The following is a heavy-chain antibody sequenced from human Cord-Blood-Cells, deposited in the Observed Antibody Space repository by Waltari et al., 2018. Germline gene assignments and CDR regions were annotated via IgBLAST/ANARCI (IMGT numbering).Heavy chain of an antibody. CDR3: ARHSREWLVLSYFDY. V-gene: IGHV4-39*01. D-gene: IGHD3-3*01. J-gene: IGHJ4*02. Sequence: QLQLQESGPGLVKPSETLSLTCTVSGGSISSSSYYWGWIRQPPGKGLEWIGSIYYSGGTYYNPSLKSRVTISVDTSKNQLSLKLSSVTAADTAVYYCARHSREWLVLSYFDYWGQGTLVTVSS. CDR2: IYYSGGT. CDR1: GGSISSSSYY.